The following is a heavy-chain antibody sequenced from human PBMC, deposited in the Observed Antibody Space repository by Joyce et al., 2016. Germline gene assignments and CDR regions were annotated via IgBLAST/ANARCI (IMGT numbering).Heavy chain of an antibody. J-gene: IGHJ3*02. CDR2: ISGSGTST. CDR1: GFTFSSYA. Sequence: EVQLLESGGGLVQPGGSLRLSCAASGFTFSSYAMSWVRQGPGKGREWVSAISGSGTSTDYADSVKGRFTISRDNSKNTLYLQMNSLRAEDTAVYYCAKALSPYYDYIWGSYLDAFDIWGQGTMVTVSS. V-gene: IGHV3-23*01. CDR3: AKALSPYYDYIWGSYLDAFDI. D-gene: IGHD3-16*02.